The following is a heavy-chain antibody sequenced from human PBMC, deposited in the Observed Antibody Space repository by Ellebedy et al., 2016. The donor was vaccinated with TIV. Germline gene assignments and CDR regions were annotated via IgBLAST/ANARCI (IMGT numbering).Heavy chain of an antibody. Sequence: ASVKVSXXASGFILTDYYMHWVRQAPGQGLEWMGIINPSGGSTSYAQKFQGRVTMTRDTSTSTVYMELSSLRSEDTAVYYCARAGGSGGSYPILDYWGQGTLVTVSS. CDR1: GFILTDYY. V-gene: IGHV1-46*03. J-gene: IGHJ4*02. CDR3: ARAGGSGGSYPILDY. CDR2: INPSGGST. D-gene: IGHD2-15*01.